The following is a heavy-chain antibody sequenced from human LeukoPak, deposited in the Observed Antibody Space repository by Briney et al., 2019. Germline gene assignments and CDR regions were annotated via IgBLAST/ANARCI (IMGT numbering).Heavy chain of an antibody. Sequence: SETLSLTCTVSGGSVSSSNYYWGWIRQPPGKGLEWIGSIYYGASTFYNPSLKSRLTISVDTSKNQFSLKLTSVTAADTAVYYCATLVGATVSFDYWGQGTLVTVSS. CDR1: GGSVSSSNYY. CDR2: IYYGAST. V-gene: IGHV4-39*01. CDR3: ATLVGATVSFDY. J-gene: IGHJ4*02. D-gene: IGHD1-26*01.